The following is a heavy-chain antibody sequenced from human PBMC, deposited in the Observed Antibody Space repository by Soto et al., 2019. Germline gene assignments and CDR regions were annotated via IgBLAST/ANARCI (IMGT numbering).Heavy chain of an antibody. J-gene: IGHJ6*03. CDR2: ISSSSSYI. D-gene: IGHD1-1*01. CDR3: ARQRATYYYYYYIDV. Sequence: EVQLVESGGGLVKPGGSLRLSCAASGFTFSSYSMNWVRQAPGKGLEWVSSISSSSSYIYYADSVKGRFTNSRDNAKNVPYLQMNSLCADATAVYYCARQRATYYYYYYIDVSAKGATVTVSS. V-gene: IGHV3-21*01. CDR1: GFTFSSYS.